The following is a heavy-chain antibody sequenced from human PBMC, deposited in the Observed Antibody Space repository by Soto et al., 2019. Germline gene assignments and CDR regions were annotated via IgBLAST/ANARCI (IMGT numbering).Heavy chain of an antibody. J-gene: IGHJ5*01. D-gene: IGHD3-3*01. CDR1: GFTFSRHA. V-gene: IGHV3-30*04. CDR2: ISRDGSYI. CDR3: ARTRNGGVADSFDS. Sequence: QVQLVESGGGEVQPGGSLRLSCAASGFTFSRHAIHWVRLTPCRGLEWVLAISRDGSYIYYTDSVKGRFPVSRDNSKNTVFVQMNRLIPDDTALYFCARTRNGGVADSFDSWGQGTRVTVSS.